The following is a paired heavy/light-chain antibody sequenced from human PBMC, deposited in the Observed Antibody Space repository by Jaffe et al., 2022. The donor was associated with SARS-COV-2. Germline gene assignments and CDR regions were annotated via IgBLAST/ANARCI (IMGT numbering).Heavy chain of an antibody. Sequence: EVRLVESGGGLVQPGGSLRLSCAASGFTVGDNYMSWVRQAPGKGLEWVSSLYAGGSTYYADSVKGRFIISRDESKNTLYFQMNSLRPEDTAVYYCTKYYDYWLQHLGMDVWGQGTTVTVSS. V-gene: IGHV3-66*02. CDR3: TKYYDYWLQHLGMDV. J-gene: IGHJ6*02. CDR2: LYAGGST. CDR1: GFTVGDNY. D-gene: IGHD3-3*01.
Light chain of an antibody. J-gene: IGKJ3*01. CDR1: QGIRGY. CDR2: SAS. CDR3: QQLNSHPRT. Sequence: DIQLTQSPSFLSASVGDRVTITCRASQGIRGYLAWYQQKPGKAPSLLIYSASTLQSGVPSRFSGSGSGTEFTLTISSLQPEDFATYYCQQLNSHPRTFGPGTKV. V-gene: IGKV1-9*01.